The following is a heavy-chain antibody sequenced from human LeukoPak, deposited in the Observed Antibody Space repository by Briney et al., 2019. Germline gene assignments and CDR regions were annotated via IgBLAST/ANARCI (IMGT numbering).Heavy chain of an antibody. Sequence: GVSLRLSCAASGFTFSSYAMHWVRQAPGKGLEWVAVISYDGSNKYYADSVKGRFTISRDNSKNTLYLQMNSLRAEDTAVYYCARDLRVTMIVVVITTSYAFDIWGQGTMVTVSS. J-gene: IGHJ3*02. D-gene: IGHD3-22*01. CDR2: ISYDGSNK. V-gene: IGHV3-30-3*01. CDR1: GFTFSSYA. CDR3: ARDLRVTMIVVVITTSYAFDI.